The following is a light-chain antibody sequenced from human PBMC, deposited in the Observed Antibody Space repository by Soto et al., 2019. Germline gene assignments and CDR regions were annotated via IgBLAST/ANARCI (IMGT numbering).Light chain of an antibody. CDR3: QQYNNYVIT. Sequence: EIVMTQSPGTLSVSPGEGATLSCRASQSVSGNLAWYQQKPGQAPRLLIYDASNRVTGIPARFSGSGSGTDFTLTISSLQPDDFATYYCQQYNNYVITFGQGTRLEIK. V-gene: IGKV3D-15*01. CDR1: QSVSGN. CDR2: DAS. J-gene: IGKJ5*01.